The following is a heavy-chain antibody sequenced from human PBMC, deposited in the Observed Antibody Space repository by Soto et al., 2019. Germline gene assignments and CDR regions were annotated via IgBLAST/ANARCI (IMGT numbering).Heavy chain of an antibody. D-gene: IGHD3-22*01. CDR2: IIPIFGTA. J-gene: IGHJ5*02. CDR1: GGTFSSYA. CDR3: ARAPYYYDSSVAPGWFDP. V-gene: IGHV1-69*12. Sequence: QVQLVQSGAEVKKPGSSVKVSCKASGGTFSSYAISWVRQAPGQGLEWMGGIIPIFGTANYAQKFQGRVTIIADESTSTAYMELSSLRSEDTAVYYCARAPYYYDSSVAPGWFDPWGQGTLVTVSS.